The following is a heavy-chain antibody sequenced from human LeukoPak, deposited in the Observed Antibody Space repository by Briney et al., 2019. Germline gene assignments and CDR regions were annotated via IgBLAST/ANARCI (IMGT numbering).Heavy chain of an antibody. D-gene: IGHD2-8*01. CDR2: FDPEDGET. J-gene: IGHJ4*02. CDR3: APLTAEGLYCTNGVCLYFDY. CDR1: GYTLTELS. V-gene: IGHV1-24*01. Sequence: GASVKVSCKVSGYTLTELSMHWVRQAPGKGLEWMGGFDPEDGETIYAQKFQGRVTMTEDTSTDTAYMELSSLRSEDTAVYYCAPLTAEGLYCTNGVCLYFDYWGQGTLVTVSS.